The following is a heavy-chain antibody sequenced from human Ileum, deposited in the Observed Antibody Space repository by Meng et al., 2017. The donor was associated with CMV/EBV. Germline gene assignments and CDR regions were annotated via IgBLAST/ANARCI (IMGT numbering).Heavy chain of an antibody. Sequence: SGYSFITDSMHWVRQAPGQRLEWMGIITPGRGTTTYAQHFQGRVTMTRDTSTSTVYMELSSLRSEDTAIYYCAKAYCGNDCYYLGPWGQGTLVTVSS. CDR3: AKAYCGNDCYYLGP. CDR2: ITPGRGTT. CDR1: GYSFITDS. J-gene: IGHJ5*02. D-gene: IGHD2-21*01. V-gene: IGHV1-46*01.